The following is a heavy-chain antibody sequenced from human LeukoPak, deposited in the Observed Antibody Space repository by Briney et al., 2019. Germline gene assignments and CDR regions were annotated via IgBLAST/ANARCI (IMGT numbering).Heavy chain of an antibody. Sequence: GASVKVSCKASGYSFTSYYMHWVRQAPGQGLGWMGWINPNSGGTNYAQKFQGRVTMTRDTSISTAYMELSRLRSDDTAVYYCAREYGSDFPPRYYFDYWGQGTLVTVSS. D-gene: IGHD3-10*01. CDR3: AREYGSDFPPRYYFDY. J-gene: IGHJ4*02. CDR2: INPNSGGT. CDR1: GYSFTSYY. V-gene: IGHV1-2*02.